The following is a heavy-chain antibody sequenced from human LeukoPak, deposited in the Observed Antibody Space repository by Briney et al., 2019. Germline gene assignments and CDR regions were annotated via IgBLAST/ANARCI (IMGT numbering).Heavy chain of an antibody. V-gene: IGHV1-46*01. CDR2: INPNVGST. CDR3: AREYCSGGSWCSNAFDI. Sequence: ASVKVSCKASGYTFTSYYMHWVRQAPGQGLEWMGRINPNVGSTSYAQKFQGRVTMTEDTSTNTAYMELSSLRSEDTAVYYCAREYCSGGSWCSNAFDIWGQGTMVTVSS. CDR1: GYTFTSYY. J-gene: IGHJ3*02. D-gene: IGHD2-15*01.